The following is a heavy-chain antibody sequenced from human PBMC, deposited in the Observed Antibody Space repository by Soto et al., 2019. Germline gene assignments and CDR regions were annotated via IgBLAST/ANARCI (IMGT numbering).Heavy chain of an antibody. D-gene: IGHD3-22*01. Sequence: PSETLSLTCTVSGGSLRSGSYYWSWIRQPPGKGLEWIGYIYHGGATTYNASLKSRVTISVDTSKNQFFLKVNSVTAADTAVYFCARDSSGRHDYWGQGTSVTSPQ. V-gene: IGHV4-61*01. CDR2: IYHGGAT. J-gene: IGHJ4*02. CDR3: ARDSSGRHDY. CDR1: GGSLRSGSYY.